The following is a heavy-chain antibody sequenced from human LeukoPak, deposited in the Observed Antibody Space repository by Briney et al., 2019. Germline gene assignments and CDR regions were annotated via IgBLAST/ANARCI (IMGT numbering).Heavy chain of an antibody. CDR2: IYYSGST. D-gene: IGHD3-22*01. CDR3: ARVRGSGYHLKIDY. Sequence: PSETLSLTCTVSGGSISSYYWTWIRQPPGKGLEWIGYIYYSGSTNYSPSLKSRVTISVDTPKNQFSLKLTSVTAADTAVYYCARVRGSGYHLKIDYWGQGTLVTVSS. V-gene: IGHV4-59*01. CDR1: GGSISSYY. J-gene: IGHJ4*02.